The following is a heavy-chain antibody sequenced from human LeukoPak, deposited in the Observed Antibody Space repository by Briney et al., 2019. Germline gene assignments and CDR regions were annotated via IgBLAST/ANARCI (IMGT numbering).Heavy chain of an antibody. CDR1: GVSISSYY. J-gene: IGHJ6*03. CDR2: IYYSGSA. D-gene: IGHD5-18*01. Sequence: SETLSLTCTVSGVSISSYYLNWIRQPPGKGLEWIGNIYYSGSADYNPALKSRVTISVDTSKNQFYLKLSSVPAADTAVYYCARARGYSYGPYSYSYYMDVWGKGTTVTVSS. CDR3: ARARGYSYGPYSYSYYMDV. V-gene: IGHV4-59*01.